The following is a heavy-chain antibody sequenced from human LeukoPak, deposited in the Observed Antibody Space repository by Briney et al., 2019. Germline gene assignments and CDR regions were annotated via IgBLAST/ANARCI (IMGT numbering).Heavy chain of an antibody. CDR3: AREGRGVIKYFQY. J-gene: IGHJ1*01. CDR2: IYTDGTT. D-gene: IGHD2-21*01. V-gene: IGHV3-66*01. Sequence: GGSLRLSCAASGFIVSSNYMSWVRQAPGKGLEWASVIYTDGTTNYADSVKGRFTISRDNAKNSLYLRMNSLRAEDTAVYYCAREGRGVIKYFQYWGQGTLVTVSS. CDR1: GFIVSSNY.